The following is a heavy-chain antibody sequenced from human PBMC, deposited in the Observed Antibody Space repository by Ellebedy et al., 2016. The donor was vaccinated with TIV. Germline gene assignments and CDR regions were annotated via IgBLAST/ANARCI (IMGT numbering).Heavy chain of an antibody. CDR3: ARAYDSSGSGAFDI. CDR2: IYYSGST. D-gene: IGHD3-22*01. Sequence: SETLSLXXPVSGGSISSYYWSWIRQPPGKGLEWVGYIYYSGSTNYNPSLKSRVTISVDTSKNQFSLKLSSETAADTAVYYCARAYDSSGSGAFDIWGQGTMVTVSS. J-gene: IGHJ3*02. CDR1: GGSISSYY. V-gene: IGHV4-59*01.